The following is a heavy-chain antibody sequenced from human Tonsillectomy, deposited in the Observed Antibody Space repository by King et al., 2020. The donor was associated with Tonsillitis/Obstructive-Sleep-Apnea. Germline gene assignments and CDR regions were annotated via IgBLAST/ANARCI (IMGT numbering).Heavy chain of an antibody. CDR3: AGEVPPRAFDY. D-gene: IGHD1-26*01. V-gene: IGHV1-46*01. CDR2: INPSGGST. J-gene: IGHJ4*02. CDR1: GYTFTRYY. Sequence: QLVQSGAEVKKPGASVKVSCMACGYTFTRYYIHWVRQAPGQGLEWMGIINPSGGSTTYAQKFQGRVTMTRDTSTSTVYMDLSSLRSEDTAVYYCAGEVPPRAFDYWGQGSLVTVSS.